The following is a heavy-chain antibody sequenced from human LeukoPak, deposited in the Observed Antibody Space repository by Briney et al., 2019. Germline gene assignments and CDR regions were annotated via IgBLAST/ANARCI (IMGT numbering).Heavy chain of an antibody. CDR2: IYPADSDT. J-gene: IGHJ6*02. CDR3: VKGMSGTLFGMDV. Sequence: RESRHFSGEGSGYRFSSYWIAWVRHTPGKGLEFMGIIYPADSDTRYSPSFEGQVTISADESTSTAHLQWGSLKASDTAIYYCVKGMSGTLFGMDVWGPGNPVNVPS. V-gene: IGHV5-51*01. CDR1: GYRFSSYW. D-gene: IGHD3-10*01.